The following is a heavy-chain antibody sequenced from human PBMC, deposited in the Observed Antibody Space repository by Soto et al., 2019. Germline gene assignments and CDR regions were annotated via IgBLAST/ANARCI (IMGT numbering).Heavy chain of an antibody. CDR1: GFTFSSYW. D-gene: IGHD3-3*01. Sequence: GGSLRLSCAASGFTFSSYWMHWVRQAPGKGLVWVSRINSDGNSTTYADSVKGRFTISRDNAKNTLYPQMNSLRAEDTAVYYCARDDFWSAKFDYWGQGTLVTVSS. V-gene: IGHV3-74*01. CDR3: ARDDFWSAKFDY. CDR2: INSDGNST. J-gene: IGHJ4*02.